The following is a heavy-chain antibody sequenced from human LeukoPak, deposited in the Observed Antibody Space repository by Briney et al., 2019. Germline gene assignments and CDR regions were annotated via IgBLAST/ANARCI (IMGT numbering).Heavy chain of an antibody. D-gene: IGHD3-10*01. J-gene: IGHJ5*02. CDR2: IYTSGST. Sequence: SETLSLTCTVSGGSISSYYWSWIRQPAGKGLEWIGRIYTSGSTNYNPSLKSQVTMSVDTSKNQFSLKLSPVTAADTAVYYCARARSYGSGSNWFDPWGQGTLVTVSS. CDR3: ARARSYGSGSNWFDP. V-gene: IGHV4-4*07. CDR1: GGSISSYY.